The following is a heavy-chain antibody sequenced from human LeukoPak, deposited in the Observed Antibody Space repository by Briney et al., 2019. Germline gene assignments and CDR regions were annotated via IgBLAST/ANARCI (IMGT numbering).Heavy chain of an antibody. CDR1: GGSISSYY. J-gene: IGHJ5*02. V-gene: IGHV4-59*01. Sequence: SETLSLTCTVSGGSISSYYWSWIRQPPGKGLEWIGYIYYSGSTNYNPSLKSRVTISVDTSKNQFSLKLSSVTAADTAVYYCARVLVDGYSWPYEPWGQGTLVTVSS. CDR3: ARVLVDGYSWPYEP. D-gene: IGHD5-24*01. CDR2: IYYSGST.